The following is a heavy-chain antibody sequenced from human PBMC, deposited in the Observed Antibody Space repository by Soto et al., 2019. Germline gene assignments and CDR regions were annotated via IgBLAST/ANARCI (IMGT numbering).Heavy chain of an antibody. CDR1: GGPVSSGSYY. Sequence: SETLSLTCTVSGGPVSSGSYYWSWIRQPPGKGLEWIGYIYYSGSTNYNPSLKSRVTISVDTSKNQFSLKLSSVTAADTAVYYCARNGQQLVYGYWGQGTLVTVSS. J-gene: IGHJ4*02. CDR2: IYYSGST. V-gene: IGHV4-61*01. CDR3: ARNGQQLVYGY. D-gene: IGHD6-13*01.